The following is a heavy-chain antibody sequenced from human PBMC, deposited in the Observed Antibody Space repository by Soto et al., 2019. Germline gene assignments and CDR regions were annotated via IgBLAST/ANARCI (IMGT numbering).Heavy chain of an antibody. D-gene: IGHD6-13*01. Sequence: QITLKESGPTLVKPTQTLTLTCTLSGFSLSTSGVGVGWIRQPPGKALEWLALIYWDDDKRYSPSLKSRLTITKATSKNQVVLTMTNTDPVDTAKYYCAHRRSSSSTSYFDYWRQGTLVTVSS. V-gene: IGHV2-5*02. J-gene: IGHJ4*02. CDR3: AHRRSSSSTSYFDY. CDR2: IYWDDDK. CDR1: GFSLSTSGVG.